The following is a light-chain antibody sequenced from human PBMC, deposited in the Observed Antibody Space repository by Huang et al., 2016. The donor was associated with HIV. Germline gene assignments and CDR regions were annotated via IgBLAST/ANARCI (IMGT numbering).Light chain of an antibody. CDR2: WSS. Sequence: DIVLTQSPDSLTVSLGERATVRCKSSHSLLHSDNKNDLAWYQLKTGQSPKLLIYWSSTRESGVPDRFSGDGSGSNFTLTINNLQAEDVAIYYCQQFFTTPLTFGGGTKVEI. J-gene: IGKJ4*01. CDR1: HSLLHSDNKND. V-gene: IGKV4-1*01. CDR3: QQFFTTPLT.